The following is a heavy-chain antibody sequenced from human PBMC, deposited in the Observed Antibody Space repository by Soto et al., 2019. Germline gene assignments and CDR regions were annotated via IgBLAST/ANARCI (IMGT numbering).Heavy chain of an antibody. V-gene: IGHV4-39*01. J-gene: IGHJ6*02. CDR2: IYYSGST. CDR1: GGSISSSSYY. CDR3: ARQPYYYYYYGMDV. Sequence: SETLSLTCTVSGGSISSSSYYWGWIRQPPGKGLEWIGSIYYSGSTYYNPSLKSRVTISVDTSKNQFSLKLSSVTAADTAVYYCARQPYYYYYYGMDVWGQGTTVTVSS.